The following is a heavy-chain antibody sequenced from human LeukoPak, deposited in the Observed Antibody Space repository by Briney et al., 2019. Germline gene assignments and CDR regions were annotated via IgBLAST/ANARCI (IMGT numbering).Heavy chain of an antibody. Sequence: GGSLRLSCAASGFTFSSYAMNWVREAPGKGMEWVSGISGNCGTPYYAAPLTCRFTISRDNSKATLYLQMNSLRAEDTAVYYCAKRSRRLTIVRGVPREDVWGQGTTVTVSS. CDR3: AKRSRRLTIVRGVPREDV. CDR2: ISGNCGTP. CDR1: GFTFSSYA. J-gene: IGHJ6*02. D-gene: IGHD3-10*01. V-gene: IGHV3-23*01.